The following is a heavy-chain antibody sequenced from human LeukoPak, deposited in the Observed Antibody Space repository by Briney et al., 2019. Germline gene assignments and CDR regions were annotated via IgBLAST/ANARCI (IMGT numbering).Heavy chain of an antibody. J-gene: IGHJ4*02. CDR1: GFTFSSYT. CDR2: ISHTSEYT. Sequence: GGSLRLSCAASGFTFSSYTMSWVRQAPGKGLEWVSAISHTSEYTYHADSVKGRFTISRDNSKNTLYPQMNSLRAEDTAMYYCAKGSSAGRPYYFDYWGQGTLVTVSS. D-gene: IGHD3-10*01. CDR3: AKGSSAGRPYYFDY. V-gene: IGHV3-23*01.